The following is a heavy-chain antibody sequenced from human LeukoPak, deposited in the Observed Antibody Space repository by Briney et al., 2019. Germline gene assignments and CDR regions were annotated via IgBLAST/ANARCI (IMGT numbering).Heavy chain of an antibody. Sequence: ASVKVSCKASGYTFNGYYIHWVRQAPGQGLEWMGWINPNSGGTNYAQKFQGRVTMTRGTSISTAYMELSRLRSDDTAVYYCARDLSSSWYLSDYYMDVWGKGTTVTVSS. J-gene: IGHJ6*03. CDR2: INPNSGGT. D-gene: IGHD6-13*01. V-gene: IGHV1-2*02. CDR3: ARDLSSSWYLSDYYMDV. CDR1: GYTFNGYY.